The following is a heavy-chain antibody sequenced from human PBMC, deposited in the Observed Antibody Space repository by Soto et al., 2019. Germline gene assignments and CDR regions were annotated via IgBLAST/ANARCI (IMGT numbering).Heavy chain of an antibody. D-gene: IGHD2-15*01. J-gene: IGHJ4*02. Sequence: EVQMVESGGGLVQPGGSLRLSCADSGFTFSSYWMHWVRQATGKGLVWVSRINSDGSSTSYAESVKGRFTISRDNAKNTLYLQMNSLRAEDTAVYYCVRTSLVVAAATREDYWGQGTLVTVSS. CDR2: INSDGSST. CDR3: VRTSLVVAAATREDY. CDR1: GFTFSSYW. V-gene: IGHV3-74*01.